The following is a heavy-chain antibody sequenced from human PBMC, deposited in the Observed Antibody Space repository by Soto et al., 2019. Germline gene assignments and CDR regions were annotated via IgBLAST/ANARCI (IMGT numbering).Heavy chain of an antibody. J-gene: IGHJ1*01. CDR2: ISGSGGST. CDR1: GFTFSSYA. CDR3: AKDPSSYPPFEYFQH. Sequence: GGSLRLSCAASGFTFSSYAMSGVRQAPGKGLEWVSAISGSGGSTYYADSVKGRFTISRDNSKNTLYLQMNSLRAEDTAVYYCAKDPSSYPPFEYFQHWGQGTLVTVSS. V-gene: IGHV3-23*01.